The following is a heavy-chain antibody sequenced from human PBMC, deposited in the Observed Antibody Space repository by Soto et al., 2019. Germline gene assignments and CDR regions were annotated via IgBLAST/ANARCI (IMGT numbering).Heavy chain of an antibody. CDR1: GGSISSYY. CDR2: IYYSGST. Sequence: SETLSLTCTVSGGSISSYYWSWIRQPPGKGLEWIGYIYYSGSTNYNPSLKSRVTISVDTSKNQFSLKLSSVTAADTAVYYCARLSDYDFWSGYYYYFDYWGQGTLVTVSS. V-gene: IGHV4-59*08. CDR3: ARLSDYDFWSGYYYYFDY. J-gene: IGHJ4*02. D-gene: IGHD3-3*01.